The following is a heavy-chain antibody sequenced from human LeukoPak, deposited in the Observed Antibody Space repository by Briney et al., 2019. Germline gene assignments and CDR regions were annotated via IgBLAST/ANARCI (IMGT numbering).Heavy chain of an antibody. V-gene: IGHV3-74*01. CDR3: AKDLGYCSGGSCFYFDY. CDR2: INTDGSST. Sequence: PGGSLRLSCAASGFTFSSYWMHWVRQAPGKGLVWVSRINTDGSSTNYADSVKGRFTVSRDNAKNTLYLQMNSLRAEDTAVYYCAKDLGYCSGGSCFYFDYWGQGTLVTVSS. D-gene: IGHD2-15*01. J-gene: IGHJ4*02. CDR1: GFTFSSYW.